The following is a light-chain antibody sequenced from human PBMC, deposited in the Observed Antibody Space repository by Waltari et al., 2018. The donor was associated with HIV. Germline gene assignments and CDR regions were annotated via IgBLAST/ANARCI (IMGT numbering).Light chain of an antibody. V-gene: IGLV2-23*02. J-gene: IGLJ2*01. Sequence: QSALTQPASVSGSLGQSITISCTGTRSAVGAYNLVSWYQQHPAKAPKLMIFAVTKRPSGAFERFSGSRSGNPASLTIFGLQVEDEGDYYCCSYTGTGVLFGGGTKLTVL. CDR1: RSAVGAYNL. CDR2: AVT. CDR3: CSYTGTGVL.